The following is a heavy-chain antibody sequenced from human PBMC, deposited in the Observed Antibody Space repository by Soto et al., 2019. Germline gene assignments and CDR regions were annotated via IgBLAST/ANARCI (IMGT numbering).Heavy chain of an antibody. CDR3: ARHLGYSSGWYYFDY. Sequence: EVQLVESGGGLVKPGGSLRLSCAASGFTFGSYSMNWVRQAPGKGLEWVSSISSSSSYIYYADSVKGRFTISRDNAKNSLYLQMNSLRAEDTAVYYCARHLGYSSGWYYFDYWGQGALVTVSS. CDR1: GFTFGSYS. CDR2: ISSSSSYI. V-gene: IGHV3-21*01. D-gene: IGHD6-19*01. J-gene: IGHJ4*02.